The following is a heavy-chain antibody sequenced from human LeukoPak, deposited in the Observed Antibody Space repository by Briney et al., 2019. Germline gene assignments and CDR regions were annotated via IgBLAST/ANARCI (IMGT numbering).Heavy chain of an antibody. CDR2: IRYDGSNK. CDR3: AKKGLVMSMDY. Sequence: PGGSLRLSCAASGFTSITYDMHWVRQAPGKGLEWVAFIRYDGSNKYYADSEKGPFTISRDNSKSSLYLQMNSLKSEDTAVYYCAKKGLVMSMDYWGQGTLVTVSS. CDR1: GFTSITYD. D-gene: IGHD3-22*01. J-gene: IGHJ4*02. V-gene: IGHV3-30*02.